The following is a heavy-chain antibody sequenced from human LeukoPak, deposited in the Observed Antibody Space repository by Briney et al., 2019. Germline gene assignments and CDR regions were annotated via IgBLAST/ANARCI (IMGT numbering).Heavy chain of an antibody. CDR3: ARDRPEYSSSWWYYYMDV. V-gene: IGHV3-30-3*01. CDR1: GFTFSSYA. Sequence: PGRSLRLSCAASGFTFSSYAMHWVRQAPGKGLEWVAVISYDGSNKYYADSVKGRFTISRGNSKNTLYLQMNSLRAEDTAVYYCARDRPEYSSSWWYYYMDVWGKGTTVTVSS. D-gene: IGHD6-13*01. J-gene: IGHJ6*03. CDR2: ISYDGSNK.